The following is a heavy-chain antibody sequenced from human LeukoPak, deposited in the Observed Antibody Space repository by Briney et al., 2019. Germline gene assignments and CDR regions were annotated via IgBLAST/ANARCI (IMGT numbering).Heavy chain of an antibody. V-gene: IGHV4-34*01. Sequence: SETLSLTCAVYGGSFSGYYWSWIRQPPGKGLEWIGSIYYSGSTYYNPSLKSRVTISVDTSKNQFSLKLSSVTAADTAVYYCARDGRYYYGSGSSNWFDPWGQGTLVTVSS. CDR2: IYYSGST. CDR1: GGSFSGYY. CDR3: ARDGRYYYGSGSSNWFDP. J-gene: IGHJ5*02. D-gene: IGHD3-10*01.